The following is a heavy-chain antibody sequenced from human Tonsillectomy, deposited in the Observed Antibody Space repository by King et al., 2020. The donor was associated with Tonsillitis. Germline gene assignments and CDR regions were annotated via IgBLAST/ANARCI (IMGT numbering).Heavy chain of an antibody. D-gene: IGHD3-3*01. Sequence: QLVQSGGGVVQPGRSLRLSCAASGFSFNNYALHWVRQAPGKGLEWVAVISNDGSNKYYADSVKGRFTISRDNSKKTVYVLMNSLRAEDTAVYYCAKDDNFGDLWSGYFDYWGQGTLVTVSS. CDR2: ISNDGSNK. V-gene: IGHV3-30-3*01. J-gene: IGHJ4*02. CDR1: GFSFNNYA. CDR3: AKDDNFGDLWSGYFDY.